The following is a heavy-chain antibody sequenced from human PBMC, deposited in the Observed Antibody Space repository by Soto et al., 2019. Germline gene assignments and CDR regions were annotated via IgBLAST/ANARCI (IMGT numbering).Heavy chain of an antibody. CDR2: IIPIFGTA. J-gene: IGHJ4*02. D-gene: IGHD3-22*01. V-gene: IGHV1-69*13. CDR1: VGSVSRYD. CDR3: ARAVDYYDSSGSRVYYFDY. Sequence: VKFTYTPPVGSVSRYDMSWVRQAPGHGLEWMGGIIPIFGTANYAQKFQGRVTITADKSTSTAYMELSSLRCEDTAVYYCARAVDYYDSSGSRVYYFDYWGQGTLVTVSS.